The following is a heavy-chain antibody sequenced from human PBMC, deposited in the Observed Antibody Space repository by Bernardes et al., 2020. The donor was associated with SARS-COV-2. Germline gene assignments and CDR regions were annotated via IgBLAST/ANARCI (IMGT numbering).Heavy chain of an antibody. CDR1: GFPFSDYA. Sequence: GGSLRLSCTASGFPFSDYAMSWVRQTSRKGLEWVSTISRNGGNTYYADSVKGRFTISRDNSKDTLYLQLNRLRVEDTAVYYCAKGSFCFEYCTGDHGHFNIWGQGTMVAVSS. CDR3: AKGSFCFEYCTGDHGHFNI. V-gene: IGHV3-23*01. CDR2: ISRNGGNT. J-gene: IGHJ3*02. D-gene: IGHD2-8*01.